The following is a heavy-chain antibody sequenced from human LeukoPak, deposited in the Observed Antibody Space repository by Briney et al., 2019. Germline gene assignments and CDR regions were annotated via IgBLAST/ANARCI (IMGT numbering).Heavy chain of an antibody. Sequence: SETLSLTCTVSGGSISSYYWSWIRQPPGKGLEWIGYIYYSGSTNYNPSLKSRVTISVDTSKNQFSLKLSSVTAADTAVYYCAREERTKNWFDPWGQGTLVTVSS. D-gene: IGHD1-14*01. V-gene: IGHV4-59*12. CDR3: AREERTKNWFDP. CDR2: IYYSGST. J-gene: IGHJ5*02. CDR1: GGSISSYY.